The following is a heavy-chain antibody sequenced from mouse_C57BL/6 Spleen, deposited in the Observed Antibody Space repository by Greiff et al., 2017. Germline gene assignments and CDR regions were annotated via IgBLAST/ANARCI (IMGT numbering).Heavy chain of an antibody. V-gene: IGHV5-17*01. D-gene: IGHD1-1*01. CDR3: AGSYYCGSSPYFDY. Sequence: DVKLVESGGGLVKPGGSLKLSCAASGFTFSDYGMHWVRQAPEKGLEWVAYISSGSSTIYYADTVKGRFTISRDNAKNTLFLQMTSLRSEDTAMYYCAGSYYCGSSPYFDYWGQGTTLTVSS. J-gene: IGHJ2*01. CDR2: ISSGSSTI. CDR1: GFTFSDYG.